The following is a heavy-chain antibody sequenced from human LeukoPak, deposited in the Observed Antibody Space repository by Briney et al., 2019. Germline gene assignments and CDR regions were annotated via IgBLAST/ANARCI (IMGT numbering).Heavy chain of an antibody. Sequence: PGGSLRLSCAASGFTFSSYAMHWVRQAPGKGLEWVAVISYDGSNKYYADSVKGRFTISRDNSKNTLYLQMNSLRAEDTAVYYCARGTTVVTLARFDYWGQGTLVTVSS. CDR1: GFTFSSYA. CDR2: ISYDGSNK. CDR3: ARGTTVVTLARFDY. V-gene: IGHV3-30*04. D-gene: IGHD4-23*01. J-gene: IGHJ4*02.